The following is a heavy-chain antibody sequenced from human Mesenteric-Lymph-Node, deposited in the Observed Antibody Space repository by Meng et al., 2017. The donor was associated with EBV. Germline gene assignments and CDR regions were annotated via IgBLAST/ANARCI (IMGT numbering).Heavy chain of an antibody. V-gene: IGHV4-34*01. J-gene: IGHJ5*02. CDR3: ARGKTVGRSPWFDP. Sequence: VPLTPLGSGLLKPSEPLSPPLAVYGGSFSGYYWTWIRQSPGKGLEWIGESNQSGSTSYNPSLKSRVTISVDTSQNQFSLKLSSVTAADTAVYYCARGKTVGRSPWFDPWGQGTLVTVSS. D-gene: IGHD4-11*01. CDR1: GGSFSGYY. CDR2: SNQSGST.